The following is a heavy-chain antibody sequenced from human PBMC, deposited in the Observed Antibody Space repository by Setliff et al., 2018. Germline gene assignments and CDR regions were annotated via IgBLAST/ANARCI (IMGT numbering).Heavy chain of an antibody. D-gene: IGHD3-22*01. CDR1: GYTFTNYG. J-gene: IGHJ4*02. CDR3: ARDVGPGSGYYGIEYYFDY. Sequence: ASVKVSCKASGYTFTNYGITWVRQAPGQGLEWMGWISAYNGNTNFAQKFQGRVTMTTDTSTSTAYMELRSLRSDDTAVFYCARDVGPGSGYYGIEYYFDYWGQGPLVTVSS. V-gene: IGHV1-18*01. CDR2: ISAYNGNT.